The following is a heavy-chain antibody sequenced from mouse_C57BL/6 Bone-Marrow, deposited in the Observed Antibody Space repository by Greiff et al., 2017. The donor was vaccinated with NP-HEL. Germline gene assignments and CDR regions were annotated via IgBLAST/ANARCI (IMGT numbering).Heavy chain of an antibody. Sequence: EVQLVESGAELVRPGASVKLSCTASGFNIKDDYMHWVKQRPEQGLEWIGWIDPENGDTEYASKFQGKATITADTSSNTAYLQLSSLTSEDTAVYYCTRDYYGSSFYWGQGTTLTVSS. J-gene: IGHJ2*01. V-gene: IGHV14-4*01. CDR3: TRDYYGSSFY. CDR2: IDPENGDT. CDR1: GFNIKDDY. D-gene: IGHD1-1*01.